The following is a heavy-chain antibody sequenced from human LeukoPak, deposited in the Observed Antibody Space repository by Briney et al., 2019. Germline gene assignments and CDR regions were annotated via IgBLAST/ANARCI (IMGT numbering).Heavy chain of an antibody. J-gene: IGHJ6*02. Sequence: GGSLRLSCAASGFTFSNYAMSWVRQPPGKGLEWVSAISGSGGSTYYADSVKGRFTISRDNSKSTLYLQMNSLRAEDTAVYYCAKDKYCSGTSCYAGYYYFGMDVWGQGTTVTVSS. D-gene: IGHD2-2*01. V-gene: IGHV3-23*01. CDR3: AKDKYCSGTSCYAGYYYFGMDV. CDR2: ISGSGGST. CDR1: GFTFSNYA.